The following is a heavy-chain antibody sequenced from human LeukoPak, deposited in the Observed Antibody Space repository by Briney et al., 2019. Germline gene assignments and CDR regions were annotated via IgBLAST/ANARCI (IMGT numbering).Heavy chain of an antibody. CDR3: AKDRWRGSYCTFDY. CDR2: ISGSGGTT. Sequence: GGSLRLSCAASGFTFSNYAMSWVRQAPGKGLQWVSGISGSGGTTDYADSVKGRFTISRDNSKNPLNLQVNSLIAEDTAIYYCAKDRWRGSYCTFDYWGQGTLVTVSS. V-gene: IGHV3-23*01. D-gene: IGHD1-26*01. CDR1: GFTFSNYA. J-gene: IGHJ4*02.